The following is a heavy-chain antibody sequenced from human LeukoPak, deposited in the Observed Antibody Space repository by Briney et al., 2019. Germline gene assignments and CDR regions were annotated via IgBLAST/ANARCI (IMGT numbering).Heavy chain of an antibody. CDR2: ISYDGSNK. V-gene: IGHV3-30-3*01. CDR1: GFTFSSYA. D-gene: IGHD1-26*01. CDR3: ARDRVGATDYFDY. Sequence: PGRSLRLSCAASGFTFSSYAMHWVRQAPGKGLEWVAVISYDGSNKYYADSVKGRFTISRDNSKNTLYLQVNSLRAEDTAVYYCARDRVGATDYFDYWGQGTLVTVSS. J-gene: IGHJ4*02.